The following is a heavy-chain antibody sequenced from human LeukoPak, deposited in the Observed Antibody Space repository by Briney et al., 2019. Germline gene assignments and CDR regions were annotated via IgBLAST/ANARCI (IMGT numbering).Heavy chain of an antibody. CDR2: INHGGST. CDR1: GGSLSAYY. CDR3: ARYLDYGGNSRVFQH. Sequence: PSETLSLTRAVYGGSLSAYYWTWIRQPPGKGLEWIGEINHGGSTNYNPSLKSRVTISIDTSKNQFSLKLSSVTAADTAVYYCARYLDYGGNSRVFQHWGQGTLVTVSS. V-gene: IGHV4-34*01. D-gene: IGHD4-23*01. J-gene: IGHJ1*01.